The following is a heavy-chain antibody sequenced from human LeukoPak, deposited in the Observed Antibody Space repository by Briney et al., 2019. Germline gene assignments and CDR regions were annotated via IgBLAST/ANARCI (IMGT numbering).Heavy chain of an antibody. CDR2: INHSGST. CDR1: GGSFSGYY. V-gene: IGHV4-34*01. CDR3: ARGYFDY. J-gene: IGHJ4*02. Sequence: SETLSLTCAVYGGSFSGYYWSWIRQPPGKGLEWIGEINHSGSTNYNPSLKSRVTISVDTSKNQFSLKLSSATAADTAVYYCARGYFDYWGQGTLVTVSS.